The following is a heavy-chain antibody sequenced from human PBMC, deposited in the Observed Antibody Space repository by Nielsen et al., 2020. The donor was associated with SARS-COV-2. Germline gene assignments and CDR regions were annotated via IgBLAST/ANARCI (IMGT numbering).Heavy chain of an antibody. CDR1: GYTFSHYV. CDR3: ARGGIALVRGTPERFDP. V-gene: IGHV7-4-1*02. J-gene: IGHJ5*02. Sequence: ASVKVSCKASGYTFSHYVINWVRQAPGPGLEWMGWMNTNTGDPMYAQDFTGRFVFSLDSSVSTAYLHISGLKPEDTAVYYCARGGIALVRGTPERFDPWGQGTLVTVSS. CDR2: MNTNTGDP. D-gene: IGHD3-10*01.